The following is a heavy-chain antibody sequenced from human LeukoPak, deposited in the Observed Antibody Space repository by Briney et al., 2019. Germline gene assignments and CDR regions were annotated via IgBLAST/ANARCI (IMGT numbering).Heavy chain of an antibody. Sequence: PGGSLRLSCVASGFTFRSYWMHWVRQAPGKGLVCVSRIKSDGNSTSYADSVEGRFTISRDNAKNTLYLQMNSLRAEDTAVYYCARDPAGYYYGMDVWGQGTTVTVSS. J-gene: IGHJ6*02. V-gene: IGHV3-74*01. CDR1: GFTFRSYW. CDR2: IKSDGNST. D-gene: IGHD3-10*01. CDR3: ARDPAGYYYGMDV.